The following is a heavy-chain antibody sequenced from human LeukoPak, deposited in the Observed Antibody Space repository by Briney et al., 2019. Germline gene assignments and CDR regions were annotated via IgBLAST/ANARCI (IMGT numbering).Heavy chain of an antibody. V-gene: IGHV1-2*02. CDR2: INPNSGGT. CDR3: ARGGVLGYYDSSGYPFDY. D-gene: IGHD3-22*01. Sequence: ASVKVSCKASGYTFTGYYMHWVRQAPGQGLEWMGWINPNSGGTNYAQKFQGRVTMTRDTSISTAYMELSRLRSDDTAVYYCARGGVLGYYDSSGYPFDYWGQGTLVTVSS. J-gene: IGHJ4*02. CDR1: GYTFTGYY.